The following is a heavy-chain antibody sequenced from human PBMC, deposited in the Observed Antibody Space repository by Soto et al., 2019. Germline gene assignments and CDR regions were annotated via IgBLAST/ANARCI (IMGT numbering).Heavy chain of an antibody. CDR1: GGSISSGGYY. CDR2: IYYSGST. CDR3: AREDSNRLSLDY. D-gene: IGHD4-4*01. J-gene: IGHJ4*02. V-gene: IGHV4-31*03. Sequence: SETLSLTCTVSGGSISSGGYYWSWIRQHPGKGLEWIGYIYYSGSTYYNPSLKSRVTISVDTSKNQFSLKLSSVTAADTAVYYCAREDSNRLSLDYWGQGTLVTVSS.